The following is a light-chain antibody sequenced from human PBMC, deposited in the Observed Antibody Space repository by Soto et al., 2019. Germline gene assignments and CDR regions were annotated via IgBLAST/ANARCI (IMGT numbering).Light chain of an antibody. V-gene: IGKV3-11*01. CDR3: QHHNRWLRT. Sequence: EIVLTQSPATLSLSPGERATLSCRASQSVSNYLAWYQQKPGKAPRLLMYETSKMATGIPARFSGSGSGTDFTLTISSLEPEDFAVYYCQHHNRWLRTFGQGTRLEIK. CDR2: ETS. CDR1: QSVSNY. J-gene: IGKJ2*01.